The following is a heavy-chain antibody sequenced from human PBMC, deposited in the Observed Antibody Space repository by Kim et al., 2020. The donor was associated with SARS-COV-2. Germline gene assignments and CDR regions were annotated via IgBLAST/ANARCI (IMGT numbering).Heavy chain of an antibody. Sequence: ASVKVSCRASGYTFTSHGISWVRQAPGQGLEWMGWISPDSGNTNYIQKVQGRVTMTTDTSTSTAYMELRSLRSDDTAVYYCARGSSSYSWFDPLGQGTLV. CDR3: ARGSSSYSWFDP. D-gene: IGHD6-6*01. J-gene: IGHJ5*02. V-gene: IGHV1-18*01. CDR1: GYTFTSHG. CDR2: ISPDSGNT.